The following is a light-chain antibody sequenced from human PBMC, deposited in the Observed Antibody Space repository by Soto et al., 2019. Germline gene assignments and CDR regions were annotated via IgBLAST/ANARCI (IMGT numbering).Light chain of an antibody. V-gene: IGKV3-15*01. J-gene: IGKJ5*01. CDR2: GAS. Sequence: ELVMTQSPATLSVSPGERATLSCRASQTVADSLVWYQQKPGQPPRPLIKGASTRATGIPATFSGSGSGTEFTLTISSLQSEDFAVYYCQQYNNWPPITFGQGTRLEI. CDR3: QQYNNWPPIT. CDR1: QTVADS.